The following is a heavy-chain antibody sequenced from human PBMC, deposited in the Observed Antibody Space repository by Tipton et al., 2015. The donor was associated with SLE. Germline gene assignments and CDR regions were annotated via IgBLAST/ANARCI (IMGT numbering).Heavy chain of an antibody. D-gene: IGHD3-3*01. CDR2: INPSGDST. J-gene: IGHJ5*01. Sequence: QVQLVQSGAEVKKPGASVKVSCKASGYAFTTYYIHWVRQAPGQGLEWMGIINPSGDSTNYAQRFQGRVTMTRDTSTSTVYMELSSLRSEDTAVYYWAGGSLVSWYYDFWTSPGWFDSGGQGPLVAVS. CDR1: GYAFTTYY. CDR3: AGGSLVSWYYDFWTSPGWFDS. V-gene: IGHV1-46*01.